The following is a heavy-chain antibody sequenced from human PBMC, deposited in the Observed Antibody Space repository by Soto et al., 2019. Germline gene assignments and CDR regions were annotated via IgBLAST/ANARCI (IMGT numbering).Heavy chain of an antibody. CDR2: ISWNSGSI. CDR3: AKDSHLRGGGNSGFDY. D-gene: IGHD2-21*02. CDR1: GFTFDDYA. Sequence: EVQLVESGGGLVQPGRSLRLSCAASGFTFDDYAMHWVRQAPGKGLEWVSGISWNSGSIGYADSVKGRFTISRDNAKNSLYLQMNSLRAEDTALYYCAKDSHLRGGGNSGFDYWGQGTLVTVSS. J-gene: IGHJ4*02. V-gene: IGHV3-9*01.